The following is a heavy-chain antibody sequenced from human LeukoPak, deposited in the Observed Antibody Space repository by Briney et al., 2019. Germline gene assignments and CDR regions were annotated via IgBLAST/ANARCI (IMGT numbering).Heavy chain of an antibody. CDR3: ARSGYTYGFDY. D-gene: IGHD5-18*01. Sequence: PGGSLRLSCAASGFTFSNVWMNWVRQAPGKGLEWVASIGSGGRHIHYADSVKGRFTISRDNAKNSLYLQMNSLRAEDTAVYYCARSGYTYGFDYWGQGALVTVSS. CDR2: IGSGGRHI. V-gene: IGHV3-21*01. J-gene: IGHJ4*02. CDR1: GFTFSNVW.